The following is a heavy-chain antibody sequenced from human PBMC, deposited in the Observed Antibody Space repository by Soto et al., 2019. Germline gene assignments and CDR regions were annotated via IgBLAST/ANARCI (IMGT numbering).Heavy chain of an antibody. V-gene: IGHV4-59*08. D-gene: IGHD3-22*01. CDR1: GGSIRDYY. CDR2: IYYTGTT. Sequence: SETLSLTCTVSGGSIRDYYWGWIRQSPGKGLERIGYIYYTGTTKYNPSLKSRDTITVDSSKNQYSQKLDSETAADTAVYYCARLGGYYQAFDSWGQGTLVTVSS. CDR3: ARLGGYYQAFDS. J-gene: IGHJ4*02.